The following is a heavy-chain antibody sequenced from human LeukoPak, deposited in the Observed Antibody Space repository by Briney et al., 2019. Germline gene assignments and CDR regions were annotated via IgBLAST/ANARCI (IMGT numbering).Heavy chain of an antibody. J-gene: IGHJ4*02. Sequence: GGSLRLSCAASGFTFSRYWMHWVRQPPGKGLVWVSRINSEGSSTSYADSVKGRFTISRDNAKNTLYLQMNSLRAEDTAVYYCASRDQSCSGSRCYPIDYWGQGTLVTVSS. CDR3: ASRDQSCSGSRCYPIDY. V-gene: IGHV3-74*01. CDR2: INSEGSST. CDR1: GFTFSRYW. D-gene: IGHD2-15*01.